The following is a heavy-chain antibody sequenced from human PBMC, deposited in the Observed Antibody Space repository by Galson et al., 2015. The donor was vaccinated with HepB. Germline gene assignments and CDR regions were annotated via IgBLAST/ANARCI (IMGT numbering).Heavy chain of an antibody. CDR2: INAGNGNT. D-gene: IGHD3-10*01. CDR3: AIGWGYGSGSYLGY. V-gene: IGHV1-3*01. J-gene: IGHJ4*02. Sequence: SVKVSCKASGYTFTSYAMHWVRQAPGQRLEWMGWINAGNGNTKYSQKFQGRVTITRDTSASTAYMEMSSLRSEDTAVYYCAIGWGYGSGSYLGYWGQGTLVTVSS. CDR1: GYTFTSYA.